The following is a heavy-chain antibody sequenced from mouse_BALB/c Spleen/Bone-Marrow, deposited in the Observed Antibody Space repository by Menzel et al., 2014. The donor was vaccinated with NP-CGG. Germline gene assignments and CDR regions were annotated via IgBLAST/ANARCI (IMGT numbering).Heavy chain of an antibody. CDR2: ISTYSGNT. CDR3: ARNFYGSAYFDF. D-gene: IGHD1-1*01. CDR1: GYKFTDYA. V-gene: IGHV1-67*01. J-gene: IGHJ2*01. Sequence: VHLVESGPEPVRPGVSVKISCKGSGYKFTDYAMHWVKQSHAKSLEWIGLISTYSGNTHYNQKFKGKATMTVDKSSSTAYMELARLTSKDSAIYYCARNFYGSAYFDFWGQGSTLTVSS.